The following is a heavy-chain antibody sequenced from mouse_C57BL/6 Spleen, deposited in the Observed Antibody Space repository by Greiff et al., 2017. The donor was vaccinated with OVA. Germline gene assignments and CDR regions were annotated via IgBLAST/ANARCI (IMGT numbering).Heavy chain of an antibody. CDR2: ISDGGSYT. J-gene: IGHJ2*01. CDR1: GFTFSSYA. CDR3: ASLYYYGSSYFDY. Sequence: EVKLVESGGGLVKPGGSLKLSCAASGFTFSSYAMSWVRQTPEKRLEWVATISDGGSYTYYPDNVKGRFTISRDNAKNNLYLQMSHLKSEDTAMYYCASLYYYGSSYFDYWGQGTTLTVSS. D-gene: IGHD1-1*01. V-gene: IGHV5-4*03.